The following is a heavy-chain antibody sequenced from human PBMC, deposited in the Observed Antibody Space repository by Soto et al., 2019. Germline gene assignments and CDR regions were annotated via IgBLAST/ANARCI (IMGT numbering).Heavy chain of an antibody. CDR3: AKDKGVFNWATSYFDY. CDR1: GFTFSNYA. CDR2: TSYDGNNE. V-gene: IGHV3-30*18. D-gene: IGHD1-1*01. Sequence: GSLRLSCAASGFTFSNYAMHWVRQAPGKGLEWVALTSYDGNNECYTDSVKGRFTISRDNSKNTLFLQMNSPRPEDTAVYYCAKDKGVFNWATSYFDYWGQGALVTVSS. J-gene: IGHJ4*02.